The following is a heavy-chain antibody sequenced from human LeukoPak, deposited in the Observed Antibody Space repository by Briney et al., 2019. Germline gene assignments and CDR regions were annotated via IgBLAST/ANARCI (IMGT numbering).Heavy chain of an antibody. CDR3: ASRYCSSTSCYSAY. Sequence: PGGSLRLSCAASGFTFSSYSMNWVRQAPGKGLEWVSPISSSSSYIYYADSVKGRFTISRDNAKNSLYLQMNSLRAEDTAVYYCASRYCSSTSCYSAYWGQGTLVTVSS. V-gene: IGHV3-21*01. CDR1: GFTFSSYS. J-gene: IGHJ4*02. D-gene: IGHD2-2*01. CDR2: ISSSSSYI.